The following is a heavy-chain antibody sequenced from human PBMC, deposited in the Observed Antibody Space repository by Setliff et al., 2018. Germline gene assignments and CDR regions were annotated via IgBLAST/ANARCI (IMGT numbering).Heavy chain of an antibody. CDR3: ARDRPMVVVADNLALFDY. J-gene: IGHJ4*02. Sequence: ASVKVSCKAPGYSFPSYGISWVRQAPGQGLEWMGWISAYNGFIIYAQMFQGRVIMTTDTSTSTAYMELRSLRSDDTAVYYCARDRPMVVVADNLALFDYWGQGTLVTVSS. V-gene: IGHV1-18*01. CDR2: ISAYNGFI. D-gene: IGHD2-15*01. CDR1: GYSFPSYG.